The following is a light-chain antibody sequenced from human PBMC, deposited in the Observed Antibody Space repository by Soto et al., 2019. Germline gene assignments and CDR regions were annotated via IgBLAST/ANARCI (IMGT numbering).Light chain of an antibody. Sequence: EIVMTQSPATLSGSLGESATLSCRASQSVVTNLAWYQLTPGQAARLLIYAASTRATGIPARFSGSGSGTEFILTISSLQSEDFAVYYCQQYYNWRHHTFGQGTKLEIK. V-gene: IGKV3-15*01. CDR3: QQYYNWRHHT. CDR1: QSVVTN. CDR2: AAS. J-gene: IGKJ2*01.